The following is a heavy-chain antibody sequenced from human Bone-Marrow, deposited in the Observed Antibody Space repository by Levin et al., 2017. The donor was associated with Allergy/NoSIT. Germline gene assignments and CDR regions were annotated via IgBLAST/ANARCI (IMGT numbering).Heavy chain of an antibody. J-gene: IGHJ5*02. CDR1: GFTFSSYG. CDR3: AKVVTPGLDWFDP. CDR2: ISYDGSNK. V-gene: IGHV3-30*18. D-gene: IGHD5-18*01. Sequence: GGSLRLSCAASGFTFSSYGMHWVRQAPGKGLEWVAVISYDGSNKYYADSVKGRFTISRDNSKNTLYLQMNSLRAEDTAVYYCAKVVTPGLDWFDPWGQGTLVTVSS.